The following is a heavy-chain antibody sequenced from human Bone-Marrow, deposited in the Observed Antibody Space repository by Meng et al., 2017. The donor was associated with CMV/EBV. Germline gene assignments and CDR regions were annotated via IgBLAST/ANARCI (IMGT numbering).Heavy chain of an antibody. D-gene: IGHD3-9*01. J-gene: IGHJ5*02. CDR1: GGSFSGYY. CDR3: ARTGYYKESWFDP. CDR2: INHSGST. Sequence: GALRLSCAVYGGSFSGYYWSWIRQPPGKGLEWIGEINHSGSTNYNPSLKSRVTISVDTSKNQFSLKLSSVTAADTAVYYCARTGYYKESWFDPWGQGTLVTVSS. V-gene: IGHV4-34*01.